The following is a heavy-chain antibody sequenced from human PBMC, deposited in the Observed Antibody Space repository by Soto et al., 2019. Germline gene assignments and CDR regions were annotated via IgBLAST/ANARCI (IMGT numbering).Heavy chain of an antibody. J-gene: IGHJ3*02. CDR1: GYSFTSYW. Sequence: GESLKISCKGSGYSFTSYWIGWVRQMPGKGLEWMGIIYPGDSDTRYSPSFQGQVTISADKSISTAYLQWSSLKASDTAMYYCARQPSPYNWNDVAFDIWGQGTMVTVSS. V-gene: IGHV5-51*01. CDR2: IYPGDSDT. CDR3: ARQPSPYNWNDVAFDI. D-gene: IGHD1-1*01.